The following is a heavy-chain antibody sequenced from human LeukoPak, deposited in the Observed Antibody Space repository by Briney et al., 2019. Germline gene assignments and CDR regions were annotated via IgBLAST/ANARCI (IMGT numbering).Heavy chain of an antibody. D-gene: IGHD3-10*01. CDR2: ISSSSSYI. J-gene: IGHJ6*03. Sequence: GGSLRLSCAASGFTFSSYNMNWVRQAPGKGLEWVSSISSSSSYIYYADSVKGRFTISRDNAKKSLYLQMNSLRAEDTAVYYCARSELGYNYYYMDVWGKGTTVTISS. V-gene: IGHV3-21*01. CDR1: GFTFSSYN. CDR3: ARSELGYNYYYMDV.